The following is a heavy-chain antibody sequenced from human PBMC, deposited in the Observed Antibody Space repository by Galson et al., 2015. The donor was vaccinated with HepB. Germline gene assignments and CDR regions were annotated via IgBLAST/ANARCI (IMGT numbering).Heavy chain of an antibody. J-gene: IGHJ5*02. CDR1: GYTFTSYA. V-gene: IGHV1-3*01. CDR3: ARETVPITMVRGVSNWFDP. Sequence: SVKVSCKASGYTFTSYAMHWVRQAPGQRLEWMGWINAGNGNTKYSQKFQGRVTISRDTFASTAYMELSSLRSEDTAVYYCARETVPITMVRGVSNWFDPWGQGTLVTVSS. CDR2: INAGNGNT. D-gene: IGHD3-10*01.